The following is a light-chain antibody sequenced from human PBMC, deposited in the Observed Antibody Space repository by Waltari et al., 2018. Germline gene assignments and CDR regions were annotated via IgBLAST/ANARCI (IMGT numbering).Light chain of an antibody. V-gene: IGKV3-20*01. J-gene: IGKJ3*01. CDR1: ESFSTSF. Sequence: EILLTQSPGTLSLSPGERATLSCRASESFSTSFLVWYQQKNGQAPRVLIYGTSTRAAGTPDRLSGSGSGTDFTLTISRLEPEDFGVYYCQEFGGAPPFTFGPGTRVDMK. CDR3: QEFGGAPPFT. CDR2: GTS.